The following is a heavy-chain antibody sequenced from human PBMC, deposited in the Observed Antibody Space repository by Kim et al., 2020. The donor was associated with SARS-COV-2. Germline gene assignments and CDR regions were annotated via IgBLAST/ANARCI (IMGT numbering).Heavy chain of an antibody. CDR3: TRSSGYYIGLEY. J-gene: IGHJ4*02. Sequence: GGSLRLSCAASGFTFRTYTMHWVRQAPGKGLEWVAFISYDGDTKYYADFVKGRFTISRDNSKNTQHLQMNSLRAEDMAMYYCTRSSGYYIGLEYWGQGTPVTVSS. V-gene: IGHV3-30-3*01. CDR2: ISYDGDTK. CDR1: GFTFRTYT. D-gene: IGHD3-22*01.